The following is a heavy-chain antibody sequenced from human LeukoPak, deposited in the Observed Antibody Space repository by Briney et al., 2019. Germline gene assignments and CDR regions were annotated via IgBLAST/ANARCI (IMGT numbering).Heavy chain of an antibody. V-gene: IGHV4-59*11. D-gene: IGHD3-3*02. Sequence: SETLSLTCTVSGVSMTTHHWNWIRQTPGKGLEWSGYVFNIVRTKVNPSLTSRVTLSPATSKNKLSMRLSSVTAADTAVYYCTTIKRGDIFGYFDFWGQGILVTVSS. CDR2: VFNIVRT. J-gene: IGHJ4*02. CDR3: TTIKRGDIFGYFDF. CDR1: GVSMTTHH.